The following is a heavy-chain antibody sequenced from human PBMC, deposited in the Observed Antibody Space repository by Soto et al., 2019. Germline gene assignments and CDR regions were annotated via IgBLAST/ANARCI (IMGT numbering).Heavy chain of an antibody. CDR3: AKASPYSSGWYSQYDY. V-gene: IGHV3-30*18. Sequence: GGSLRLSCAASGFTFSSYGMHWVRQAPGKGLEWVAVISYDGSNKYYADSVKGRFTISRDNSKNTLYLQMNSLRAEDTAVYYCAKASPYSSGWYSQYDYWGQGTLVTVSS. CDR2: ISYDGSNK. J-gene: IGHJ4*02. CDR1: GFTFSSYG. D-gene: IGHD6-19*01.